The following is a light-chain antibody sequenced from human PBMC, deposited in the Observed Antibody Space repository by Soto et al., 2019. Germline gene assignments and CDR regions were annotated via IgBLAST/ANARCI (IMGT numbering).Light chain of an antibody. V-gene: IGLV2-8*01. CDR1: SSDVGGYNY. CDR3: SSYAGSNEGV. CDR2: EVS. J-gene: IGLJ1*01. Sequence: QSALTQPPSASGSPGQSVTISCTGTSSDVGGYNYVSWYQQYPGKAPKLMIYEVSKRPSGVPDRFSGSKSGNTASLTVSGLHAEDEADYYCSSYAGSNEGVFGTGTKVTVL.